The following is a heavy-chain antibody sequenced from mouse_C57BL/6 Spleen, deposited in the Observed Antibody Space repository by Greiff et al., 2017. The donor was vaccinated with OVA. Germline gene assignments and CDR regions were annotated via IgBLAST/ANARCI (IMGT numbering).Heavy chain of an antibody. J-gene: IGHJ2*01. CDR1: GYSITSGYY. D-gene: IGHD4-1*01. CDR3: ARLGPKETFDY. Sequence: ESGPGLVKPSQSLSLTCSVTGYSITSGYYWNWIRQFPGNKLEWMGYISYDGSNNYNPSLKNRISITRDTSKNQVFLKLNSVTTEDTATYYCARLGPKETFDYWGQGTTLTVSS. CDR2: ISYDGSN. V-gene: IGHV3-6*01.